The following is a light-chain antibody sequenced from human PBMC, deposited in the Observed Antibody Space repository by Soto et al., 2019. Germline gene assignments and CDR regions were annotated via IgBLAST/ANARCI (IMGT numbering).Light chain of an antibody. CDR3: ISFRSDNTMV. CDR2: EVT. Sequence: QSALTQPASVSGSPGQSIAISCTGTSSDVGRYNYVSWYQQCPGKAPKLIIYEVTYRPSGISTRFSGSKSGNTASLTISGLQAEDKADYYCISFRSDNTMVFGGGTKLTVL. CDR1: SSDVGRYNY. J-gene: IGLJ2*01. V-gene: IGLV2-14*01.